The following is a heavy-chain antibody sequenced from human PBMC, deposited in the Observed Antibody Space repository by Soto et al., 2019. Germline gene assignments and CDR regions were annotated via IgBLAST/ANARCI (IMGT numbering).Heavy chain of an antibody. CDR2: ISYDGSNK. J-gene: IGHJ4*02. V-gene: IGHV3-30-3*01. Sequence: QVQPVESGGGVVQPGRSLRLSCAASGFTFSSYAMHWVRQAPGKGLEWVAVISYDGSNKYYADSVKGRFTISRDNSKNTLYLQMNSLRAEDTAVYYCARDGQYSSSARFDYWGQGTLVTVSS. D-gene: IGHD6-6*01. CDR1: GFTFSSYA. CDR3: ARDGQYSSSARFDY.